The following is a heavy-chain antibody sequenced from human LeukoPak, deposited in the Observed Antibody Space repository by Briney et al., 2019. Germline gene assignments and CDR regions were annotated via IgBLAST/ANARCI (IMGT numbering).Heavy chain of an antibody. D-gene: IGHD6-13*01. V-gene: IGHV4-39*01. Sequence: PSETLSLTCTVSGGSISSSSYYWGWIRQPPGKGLEWIGSIYYSGSTYYNPSLKSRVTISVDTSKNQFSLKLSSVTAADTAVYYCARSPASSSWSPPFDYWGQGTLVTVSS. CDR2: IYYSGST. CDR3: ARSPASSSWSPPFDY. CDR1: GGSISSSSYY. J-gene: IGHJ4*02.